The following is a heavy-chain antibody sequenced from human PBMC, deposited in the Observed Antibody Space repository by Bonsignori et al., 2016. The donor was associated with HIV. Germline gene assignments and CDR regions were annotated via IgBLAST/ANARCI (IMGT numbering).Heavy chain of an antibody. D-gene: IGHD4/OR15-4a*01. CDR1: GFTFSNYG. J-gene: IGHJ4*02. CDR3: AGTAQEQPWVLWDS. Sequence: GESLKISCVASGFTFSNYGMNWVRQAPGKGLEWVSHITSRSSMIHYADSVRGRFIISRDDAKNALFLQLDSLRDEDTAVYYCAGTAQEQPWVLWDSWGQGTLVTVSS. V-gene: IGHV3-48*02. CDR2: ITSRSSMI.